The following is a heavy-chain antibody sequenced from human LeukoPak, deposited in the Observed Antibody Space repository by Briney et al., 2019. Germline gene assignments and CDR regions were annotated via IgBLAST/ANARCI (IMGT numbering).Heavy chain of an antibody. D-gene: IGHD3-22*01. V-gene: IGHV3-23*01. CDR1: GFTFSSYT. CDR2: ISGSGDST. CDR3: AKARDSSGYYYFDY. J-gene: IGHJ4*02. Sequence: GGSLRLSCAASGFTFSSYTMRWVRQAPGEGLEWVSGISGSGDSTFYAGSVKGRFTVSRDNSKNTLYLQMNSLRAEDTAIYYCAKARDSSGYYYFDYWGQGTLVTVSS.